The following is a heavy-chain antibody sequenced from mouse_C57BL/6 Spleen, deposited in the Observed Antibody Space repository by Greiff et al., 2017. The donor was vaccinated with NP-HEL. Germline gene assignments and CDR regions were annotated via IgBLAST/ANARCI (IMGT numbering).Heavy chain of an antibody. Sequence: QVQLQQPGAELVKPGASVKLSCKASGYTFTSYWMHWVKQRPGQGLEWIGMIHPNSGSTNYNEKFKSKATLTVDKSSSTAYMQLSSLTSEDSAVYYCARLGYYDYFDYWGQGTTLTVSS. V-gene: IGHV1-64*01. CDR3: ARLGYYDYFDY. CDR2: IHPNSGST. J-gene: IGHJ2*01. D-gene: IGHD1-1*01. CDR1: GYTFTSYW.